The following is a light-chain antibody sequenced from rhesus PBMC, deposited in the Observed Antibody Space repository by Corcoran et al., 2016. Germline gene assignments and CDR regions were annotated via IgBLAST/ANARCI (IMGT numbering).Light chain of an antibody. CDR1: QGIRNN. J-gene: IGKJ4*01. Sequence: DIQMTQSPSSLSASVGDTVTITCQASQGIRNNLAWYQQKPGKVPKLLIYAASNLQSGVPSRFSGSGAGTDVTLTISSLQPEDFSTYYCQHGYGVLTFGGGTKVELK. CDR2: AAS. CDR3: QHGYGVLT. V-gene: IGKV1-33*01.